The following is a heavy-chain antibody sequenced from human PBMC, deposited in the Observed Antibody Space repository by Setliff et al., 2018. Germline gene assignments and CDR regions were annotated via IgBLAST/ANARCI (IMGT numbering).Heavy chain of an antibody. CDR1: GYSIITGYY. V-gene: IGHV4-38-2*02. J-gene: IGHJ2*01. Sequence: TSETLSLTCSVSGYSIITGYYWAWIRRLPGRGLEWIGSLHRVGTFFYNPSLVSRATLSLDTSRNQFSLKLSSVTAADTAVYYCARPPRGGRWYFDLWGRGTLVTVSS. CDR2: LHRVGTF. CDR3: ARPPRGGRWYFDL. D-gene: IGHD3-16*01.